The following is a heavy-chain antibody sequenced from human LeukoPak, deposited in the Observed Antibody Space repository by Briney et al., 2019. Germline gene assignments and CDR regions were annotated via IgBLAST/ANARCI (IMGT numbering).Heavy chain of an antibody. CDR1: GFSFTGTT. CDR3: ARDRFVYGGVDY. V-gene: IGHV3-48*02. Sequence: PGESLRLSCAASGFSFTGTTMNWVRQAPGKGLEWVSYISSSSTIYYADSVKGRFTISRDNAKNSLYLQMNSLRDEDTAVYYCARDRFVYGGVDYWGQGTLVTVSS. J-gene: IGHJ4*02. D-gene: IGHD4-23*01. CDR2: ISSSSTI.